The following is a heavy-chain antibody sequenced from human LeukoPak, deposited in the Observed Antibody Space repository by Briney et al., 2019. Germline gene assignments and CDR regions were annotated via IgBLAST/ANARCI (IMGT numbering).Heavy chain of an antibody. Sequence: SETLSLTCAVYGGSLSGYYWSWIRQPPGKGLEWIGEINHSGSTNYNPSLKSRVTISVDTSKNQFSLKLSSVTAADTAVYYCARGPGVDYYYMDVWGKGTTVTVSS. D-gene: IGHD7-27*01. CDR3: ARGPGVDYYYMDV. J-gene: IGHJ6*03. CDR2: INHSGST. CDR1: GGSLSGYY. V-gene: IGHV4-34*01.